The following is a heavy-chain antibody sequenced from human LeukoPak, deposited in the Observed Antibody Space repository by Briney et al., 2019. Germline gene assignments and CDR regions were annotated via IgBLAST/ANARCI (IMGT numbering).Heavy chain of an antibody. D-gene: IGHD5-18*01. J-gene: IGHJ4*02. Sequence: SETLSLTCTVSGGSISSGGYYWSWIRQHPGKGLEWIGYIYYSGSTYYNPFLKSRVTISVDTSKNQFSLKLSSVTAADTAVYYCASTAMATTYFDYWGQGTLVTVSS. V-gene: IGHV4-31*03. CDR3: ASTAMATTYFDY. CDR2: IYYSGST. CDR1: GGSISSGGYY.